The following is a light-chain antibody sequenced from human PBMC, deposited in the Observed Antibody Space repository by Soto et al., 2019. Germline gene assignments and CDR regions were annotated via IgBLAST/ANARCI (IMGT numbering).Light chain of an antibody. CDR2: DVS. V-gene: IGLV2-14*03. CDR3: TSYTGSNTLL. Sequence: HSALTQPASVSGSPGQSITISCTGTIRDIGNYNYVSWYQRHPGKAPKLMIYDVSVRPSGISNRFSGSKSGNTASLTISGLQSEDEADYYCTSYTGSNTLLFGGGTKLTVL. CDR1: IRDIGNYNY. J-gene: IGLJ2*01.